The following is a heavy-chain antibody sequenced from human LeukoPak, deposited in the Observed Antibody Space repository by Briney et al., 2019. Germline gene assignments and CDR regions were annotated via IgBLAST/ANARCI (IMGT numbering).Heavy chain of an antibody. CDR2: ISSSSSYI. J-gene: IGHJ6*03. V-gene: IGHV3-21*01. CDR3: AKGAGIWSGYYTYYYYYMDV. CDR1: GFTFSSYS. Sequence: GGSLRLSCAASGFTFSSYSMNWVRQAPGKGLEWVSSISSSSSYIYYADSVKGRFTISRDNSKNTLYLQMNSLGAEDTAVYYCAKGAGIWSGYYTYYYYYMDVWGKGATVTVSS. D-gene: IGHD3-3*01.